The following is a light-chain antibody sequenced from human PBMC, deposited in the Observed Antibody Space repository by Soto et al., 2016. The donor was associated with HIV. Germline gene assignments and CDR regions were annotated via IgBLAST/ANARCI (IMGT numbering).Light chain of an antibody. CDR1: QSINKW. CDR3: QQYNSYSLT. V-gene: IGKV1-5*03. CDR2: KAS. Sequence: DIRMTQSPSTLSASLGDRVTITCRASQSINKWLAWYQQKPGKAPNLLIYKASTSQSGVPSTFSGSGSGTEFTLIISSLQPDDFATYYCQQYNSYSLTFGQGTKVEIK. J-gene: IGKJ1*01.